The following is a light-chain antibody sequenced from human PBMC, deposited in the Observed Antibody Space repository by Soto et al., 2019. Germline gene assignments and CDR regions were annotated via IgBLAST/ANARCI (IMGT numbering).Light chain of an antibody. Sequence: QSALTQPASVSGSPGQSITISCTGTSSDVGGYNYVSWYQQHPGKAPKLIIYEVINRPSGISDRFSGSKSGNTASLTISGRQAEDESDYYCSSYTISGTLVLFGGGTKLTVL. CDR3: SSYTISGTLVL. J-gene: IGLJ2*01. CDR2: EVI. V-gene: IGLV2-14*01. CDR1: SSDVGGYNY.